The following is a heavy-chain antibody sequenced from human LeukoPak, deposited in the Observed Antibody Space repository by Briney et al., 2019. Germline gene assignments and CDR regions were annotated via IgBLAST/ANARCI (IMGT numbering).Heavy chain of an antibody. V-gene: IGHV1-2*02. J-gene: IGHJ4*02. CDR3: ARASRYCSSTSCPVDY. CDR1: RYTFTGYY. D-gene: IGHD2-2*01. CDR2: INPNSGGT. Sequence: ASVKVSCKASRYTFTGYYMHWVRQAPGQGLEWMGWINPNSGGTNYAQKFQGRVTMTRDTSISTAYMELSRLRSDDTAVYYCARASRYCSSTSCPVDYWGQGTLVTVSS.